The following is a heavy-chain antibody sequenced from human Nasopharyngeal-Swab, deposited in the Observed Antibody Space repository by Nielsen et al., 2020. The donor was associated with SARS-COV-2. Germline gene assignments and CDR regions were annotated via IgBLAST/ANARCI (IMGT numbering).Heavy chain of an antibody. CDR2: IWYDGSNK. D-gene: IGHD2-15*01. Sequence: MRQMPGKGLEWVAVIWYDGSNKYYADSVKGRFTISRDNSKNTLYLQMNSLRAEDTAVYYCARVQNYCSGGSCSTLDAFDIWGQGTMVTVSS. J-gene: IGHJ3*02. CDR3: ARVQNYCSGGSCSTLDAFDI. V-gene: IGHV3-33*01.